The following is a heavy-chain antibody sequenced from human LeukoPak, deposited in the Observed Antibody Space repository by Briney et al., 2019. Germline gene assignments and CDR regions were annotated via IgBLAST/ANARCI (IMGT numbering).Heavy chain of an antibody. Sequence: PGRSLRLSCAASGFTFSTYGMHWVRQTPGKGLEWVAVMWCDGSNKYYADSVKGRFTISRDNSKNTLDLQMNSLRVEDTAVYYCARDGYSGSKRGFYFDSWGQGTLVTVSS. CDR1: GFTFSTYG. J-gene: IGHJ4*02. CDR2: MWCDGSNK. CDR3: ARDGYSGSKRGFYFDS. D-gene: IGHD5-12*01. V-gene: IGHV3-33*01.